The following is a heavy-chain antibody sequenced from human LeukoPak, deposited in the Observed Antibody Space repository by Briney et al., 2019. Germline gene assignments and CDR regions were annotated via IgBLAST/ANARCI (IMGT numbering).Heavy chain of an antibody. J-gene: IGHJ4*02. CDR2: IYYSGST. CDR1: GGSISSSSYY. Sequence: SETLSLTCTVSGGSISSSSYYWGWIRQPPGKGLEWIGSIYYSGSTYYNPSLKSRVTISADTSKNQFSLKLSSVTAADTAVYYCARLGITMVRGEVGYWGQGTLVTVSS. CDR3: ARLGITMVRGEVGY. D-gene: IGHD3-10*01. V-gene: IGHV4-39*01.